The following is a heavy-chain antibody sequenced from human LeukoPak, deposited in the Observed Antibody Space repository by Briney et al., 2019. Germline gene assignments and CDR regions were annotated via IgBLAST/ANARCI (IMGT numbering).Heavy chain of an antibody. CDR2: ISGSGSTM. V-gene: IGHV3-11*01. D-gene: IGHD1-26*01. CDR3: ARTGAGESFDY. Sequence: GGSLRLSCAASGFTFSDYYMNWVRQAPGKGLEWVSYISGSGSTMYYADSVKGRFTISRGNAKNSLYLQMNSLRAEDTAVYYCARTGAGESFDYWGQGTLVTVSS. CDR1: GFTFSDYY. J-gene: IGHJ4*02.